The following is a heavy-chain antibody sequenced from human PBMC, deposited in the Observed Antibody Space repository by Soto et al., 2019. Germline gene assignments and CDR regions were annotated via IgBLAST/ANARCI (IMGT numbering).Heavy chain of an antibody. CDR1: GFSLSTSGVG. D-gene: IGHD3-22*01. CDR3: AHRHFFLGDSSGHYDY. Sequence: QITLKESGPTLVKPTQTLTLTCTFSGFSLSTSGVGVGWIRQPPGKTLEWLALIYWNDDKRYSPSLKSRLTNTKDTSTNQVVLTMTNMDPVDTATYYCAHRHFFLGDSSGHYDYWGQGTLVTVSS. CDR2: IYWNDDK. V-gene: IGHV2-5*01. J-gene: IGHJ4*02.